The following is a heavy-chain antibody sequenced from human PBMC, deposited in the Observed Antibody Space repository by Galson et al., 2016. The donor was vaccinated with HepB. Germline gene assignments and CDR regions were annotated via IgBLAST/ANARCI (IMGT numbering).Heavy chain of an antibody. CDR1: GFTFGVYG. Sequence: SLRLSCAASGFTFGVYGMHWVRRSPGKGLEWVALMSYDDSLIYYADSVKGRFTISRDEATNALFLQMNSLRREDTGLYYCVKDSLKEIQVWSSFDSWGQGTLVTVSS. D-gene: IGHD2-21*01. J-gene: IGHJ4*02. CDR2: MSYDDSLI. CDR3: VKDSLKEIQVWSSFDS. V-gene: IGHV3-30*18.